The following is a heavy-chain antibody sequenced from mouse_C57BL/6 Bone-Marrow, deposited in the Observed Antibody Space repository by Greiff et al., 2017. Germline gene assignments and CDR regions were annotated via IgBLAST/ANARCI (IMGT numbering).Heavy chain of an antibody. CDR1: GFSLTSYG. CDR2: IWGGGST. J-gene: IGHJ3*01. V-gene: IGHV2-9*01. D-gene: IGHD2-4*01. CDR3: AKHEAVWDYDEAWFAY. Sequence: VQLQQSGPGLVAPSQSLSITCTVSGFSLTSYGVDWVRQPPGKGLEWLGVIWGGGSTNYNSALMSRLSISKDNSKSQVFLKMNSLQTGDTAMYYCAKHEAVWDYDEAWFAYWGQGTLVTVSA.